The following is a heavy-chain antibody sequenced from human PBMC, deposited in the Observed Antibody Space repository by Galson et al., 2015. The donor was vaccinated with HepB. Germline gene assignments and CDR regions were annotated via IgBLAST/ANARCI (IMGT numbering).Heavy chain of an antibody. CDR1: GFTLSNYS. CDR3: MRKWAFDI. Sequence: SLRLSCAASGFTLSNYSMNWVRQAPGKGLEWLSYITSGSSNIYYADSVKGRFTISRDNAKKSLYLETTSLRDEDTAVYYCMRKWAFDIWGQGTMVTVS. J-gene: IGHJ3*02. V-gene: IGHV3-48*02. D-gene: IGHD1-26*01. CDR2: ITSGSSNI.